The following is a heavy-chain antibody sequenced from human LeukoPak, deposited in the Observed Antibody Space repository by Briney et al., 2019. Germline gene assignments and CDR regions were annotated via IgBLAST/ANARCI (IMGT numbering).Heavy chain of an antibody. J-gene: IGHJ4*02. Sequence: SETLSLTCTVSGGSISSYYWSWIRQPPGEGLEWIGFIYYSGSTNYNPSLKSRVTISIDTSKNQFSLKLNSVTAADTAVYYCARVRQEPGDIDYWGQGTLVTVSS. CDR1: GGSISSYY. D-gene: IGHD3-16*01. CDR3: ARVRQEPGDIDY. CDR2: IYYSGST. V-gene: IGHV4-59*01.